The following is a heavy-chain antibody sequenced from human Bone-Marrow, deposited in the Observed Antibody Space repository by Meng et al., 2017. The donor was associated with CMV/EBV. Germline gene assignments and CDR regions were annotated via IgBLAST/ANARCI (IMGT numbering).Heavy chain of an antibody. CDR3: ARDRERASSGWDPGIDY. D-gene: IGHD6-19*01. CDR1: GFTSRSYW. V-gene: IGHV3-7*01. J-gene: IGHJ4*02. CDR2: IKQDGSEK. Sequence: GGSLRLSCAASGFTSRSYWMSWVRQAPGKGLEWVANIKQDGSEKYYVDSVKGRFTISRDNAKNSLFLQMDSLRVEDTAVYYCARDRERASSGWDPGIDYWGQGTLVTVYS.